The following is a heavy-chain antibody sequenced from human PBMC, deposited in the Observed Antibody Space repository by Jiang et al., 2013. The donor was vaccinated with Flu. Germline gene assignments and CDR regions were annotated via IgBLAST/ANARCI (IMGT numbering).Heavy chain of an antibody. CDR1: GGSIRTNSYH. D-gene: IGHD2-2*01. Sequence: SGSGLVKPSETLSLTCTVSGGSIRTNSYHWAWIRQPPGKGLEWIGSIFYSGSTYYNPSLKSRLSMSVDTSKNQFSLKLNSVTAADTSVYYCARLVPVFVVVASETSPKGAFDIWGQGTLVIVSS. J-gene: IGHJ3*02. V-gene: IGHV4-39*01. CDR3: ARLVPVFVVVASETSPKGAFDI. CDR2: IFYSGST.